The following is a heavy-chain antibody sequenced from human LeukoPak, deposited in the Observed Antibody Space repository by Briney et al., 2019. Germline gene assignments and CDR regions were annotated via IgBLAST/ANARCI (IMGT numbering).Heavy chain of an antibody. V-gene: IGHV3-33*06. Sequence: GGSLRLSCAASGFTFSTYGMHWVRQAPGKGLEWVAVIWYDGSKKYYADSVKGRFTISRDSSKNTLYLQMSSLRAEDTAVYYCAKLSDDYYFYGMDVWGQGTTVTVSS. CDR1: GFTFSTYG. J-gene: IGHJ6*02. D-gene: IGHD2-21*01. CDR2: IWYDGSKK. CDR3: AKLSDDYYFYGMDV.